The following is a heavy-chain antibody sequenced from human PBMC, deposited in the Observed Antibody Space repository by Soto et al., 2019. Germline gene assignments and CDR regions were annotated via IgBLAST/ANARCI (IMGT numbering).Heavy chain of an antibody. V-gene: IGHV3-74*01. Sequence: EVQLVESGGGLVQPGGSLRLSCAASGFTFSSYWMHWVRQAPGKGLVWVSRINSDGSSTSYADSVKGRFTISRDNATNTLYLQMNSLRAEDTAVYYCARAADSSSAQVTFDYWGQGTLVTVSS. CDR1: GFTFSSYW. J-gene: IGHJ4*02. CDR3: ARAADSSSAQVTFDY. CDR2: INSDGSST. D-gene: IGHD6-6*01.